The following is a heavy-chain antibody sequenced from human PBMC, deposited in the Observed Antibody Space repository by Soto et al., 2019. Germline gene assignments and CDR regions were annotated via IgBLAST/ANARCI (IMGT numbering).Heavy chain of an antibody. D-gene: IGHD2-2*01. J-gene: IGHJ3*02. V-gene: IGHV1-69*01. CDR3: ARDQALFTMPDSRGLHAFDI. Sequence: QVQLVQSGAEVKKPGSSVKVSCKASGGTFSSYAISWVRQAPGQGLEWMGGIIPIFGTANYAQKFQGRVTITADESTSTAYMELSSLSSEDTSVYYCARDQALFTMPDSRGLHAFDIWGQGTMVTVSS. CDR2: IIPIFGTA. CDR1: GGTFSSYA.